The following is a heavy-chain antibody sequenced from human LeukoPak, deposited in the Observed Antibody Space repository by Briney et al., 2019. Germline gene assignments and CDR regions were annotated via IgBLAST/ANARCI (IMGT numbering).Heavy chain of an antibody. J-gene: IGHJ4*02. Sequence: GGSLRLSCAASGFTFSSYAMTWVRQAPGKGLEWVSAISGSGGSTYYVDSVKGRFTISRDNSKNTLYLQMNSLRAEDTAVYYCAKDWEVLLWFGEFSYFDYWGQGTLVTVSS. CDR1: GFTFSSYA. V-gene: IGHV3-23*01. CDR2: ISGSGGST. D-gene: IGHD3-10*01. CDR3: AKDWEVLLWFGEFSYFDY.